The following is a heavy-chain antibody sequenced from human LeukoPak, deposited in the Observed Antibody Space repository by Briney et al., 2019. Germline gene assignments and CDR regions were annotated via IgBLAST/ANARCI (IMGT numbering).Heavy chain of an antibody. V-gene: IGHV1-69*05. J-gene: IGHJ6*03. CDR3: ARGEQLGIYYYYYYMDV. D-gene: IGHD6-6*01. Sequence: ASVKVSCKASGGTFSSYAISWVRQAPGQGLERMGGIIPIFGTANYAQKFQGRVTITTDESTSTAYMELSSLRSEDTAVYYCARGEQLGIYYYYYYMDVWGKGTTVTVSS. CDR1: GGTFSSYA. CDR2: IIPIFGTA.